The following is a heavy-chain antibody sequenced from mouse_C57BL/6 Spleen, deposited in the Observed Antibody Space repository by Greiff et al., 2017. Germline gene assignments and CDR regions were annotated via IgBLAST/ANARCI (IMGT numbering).Heavy chain of an antibody. J-gene: IGHJ3*01. Sequence: VKLVESGPGLLQPAHTLSLTCSSSGFSLSTFGMGVGWIRQPSGKGLVWLAHIWWDDDKYYNPALKSRLTISKDTSKNQVFLKIANVDTADTATYYCARIAYDYNGFAYWGQGTLVTVSA. D-gene: IGHD2-4*01. CDR3: ARIAYDYNGFAY. CDR1: GFSLSTFGMG. CDR2: IWWDDDK. V-gene: IGHV8-8*01.